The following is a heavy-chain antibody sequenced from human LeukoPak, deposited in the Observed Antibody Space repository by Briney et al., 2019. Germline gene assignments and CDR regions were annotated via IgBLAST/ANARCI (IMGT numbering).Heavy chain of an antibody. J-gene: IGHJ4*02. CDR2: INPNSGGT. CDR1: GYTFTGYY. V-gene: IGHV1-2*02. D-gene: IGHD3-10*01. Sequence: ASVKVSFKASGYTFTGYYMHWVRQAPGQGLEWMGWINPNSGGTNYAQKLQGRVTMTRDTSISTAYMELSRLRSDDTAVYYCARISGTYRDQFDYWGQGTLVTVSS. CDR3: ARISGTYRDQFDY.